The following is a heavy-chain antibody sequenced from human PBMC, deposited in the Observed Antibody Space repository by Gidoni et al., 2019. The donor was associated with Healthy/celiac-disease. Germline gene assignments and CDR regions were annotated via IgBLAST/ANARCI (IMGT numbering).Heavy chain of an antibody. Sequence: QVQLVQSGAEVKKPGASVKVSCKASGYTFTSYGISWLRQAPGQGLEWMGWIGAYNGNTNYAQKLQGRVTMTTDTSTSTAYMELRSLRSDDTAVYYCARDPLNYYYYDSSDNNGGSTWFDPWGQGTLVTVSS. V-gene: IGHV1-18*01. CDR2: IGAYNGNT. J-gene: IGHJ5*02. CDR3: ARDPLNYYYYDSSDNNGGSTWFDP. CDR1: GYTFTSYG. D-gene: IGHD3-22*01.